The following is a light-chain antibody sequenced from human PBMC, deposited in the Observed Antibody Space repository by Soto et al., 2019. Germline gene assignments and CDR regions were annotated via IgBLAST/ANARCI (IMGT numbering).Light chain of an antibody. J-gene: IGKJ2*01. V-gene: IGKV3-15*01. CDR2: DAS. CDR3: QQYNHWLPYT. CDR1: QSVRSN. Sequence: EIVMTQSPATLSASPGETVTLSCRASQSVRSNFAWYQQKPGQAPRLLIYDASTMATGIPARFSGSGSGTEFTLTIKSLQSEDFAIYYCQQYNHWLPYTFGQGTKLEMK.